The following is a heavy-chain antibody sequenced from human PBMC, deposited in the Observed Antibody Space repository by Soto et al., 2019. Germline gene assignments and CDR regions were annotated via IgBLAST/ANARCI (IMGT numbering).Heavy chain of an antibody. D-gene: IGHD6-19*01. Sequence: QVQLVESGGGVVQPGRSLRLSCDASGFTFNNFAMHWVRQAPGKGLEWVAIIYYDGSKEYYANSVKGRSTISRDNFKNTLYLQMNSLRAEDTAVYYCARVFSGGWTVDYWGQGTLVTVSS. J-gene: IGHJ4*02. CDR1: GFTFNNFA. CDR2: IYYDGSKE. CDR3: ARVFSGGWTVDY. V-gene: IGHV3-33*01.